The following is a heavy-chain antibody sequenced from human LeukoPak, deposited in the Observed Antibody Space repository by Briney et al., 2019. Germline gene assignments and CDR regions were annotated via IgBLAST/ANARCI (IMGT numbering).Heavy chain of an antibody. Sequence: SETLSLTCAVYGGSFSGYYWSWVRQPPGKGLEWIGEINHSGSTNYNPSLKSRVTISVDTSKNQFSLKLSSVTAADTAVYYCARHASSRRYFDWALDAFDIWGQGTMVTVSS. V-gene: IGHV4-34*01. D-gene: IGHD3-9*01. CDR3: ARHASSRRYFDWALDAFDI. CDR2: INHSGST. CDR1: GGSFSGYY. J-gene: IGHJ3*02.